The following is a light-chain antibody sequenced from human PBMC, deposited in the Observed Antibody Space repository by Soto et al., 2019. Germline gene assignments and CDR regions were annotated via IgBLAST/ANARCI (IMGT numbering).Light chain of an antibody. J-gene: IGLJ1*01. CDR1: SSNIGSNY. CDR3: AAWDDSLGV. V-gene: IGLV1-47*01. CDR2: RNN. Sequence: QSVLTQPPSASGTPGQRVTISCSGSSSNIGSNYVYWYQQLPGTAPKLLIYRNNQRPSGVPDRFSGSKSGTSASLAISGLRSEDEADYYCAAWDDSLGVFETGTKVTVL.